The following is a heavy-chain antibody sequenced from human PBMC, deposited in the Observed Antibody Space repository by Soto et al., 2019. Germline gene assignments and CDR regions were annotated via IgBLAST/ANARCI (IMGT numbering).Heavy chain of an antibody. D-gene: IGHD6-6*01. CDR3: VSANIVGRPG. CDR2: INQDESES. J-gene: IGHJ3*01. CDR1: GFSFKTFW. Sequence: EMQLVESRGGSVQPGESLRLSCAASGFSFKTFWMSWVRQAPGKGLEWVANINQDESESHYVDSVKGRFTISRDNAKSSVSLQMNDLRVEDTAVYYCVSANIVGRPGGGQGTMVTVSS. V-gene: IGHV3-7*01.